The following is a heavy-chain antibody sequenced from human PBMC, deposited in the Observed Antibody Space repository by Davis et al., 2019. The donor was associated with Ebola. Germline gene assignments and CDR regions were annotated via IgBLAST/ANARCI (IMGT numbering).Heavy chain of an antibody. V-gene: IGHV4-39*01. J-gene: IGHJ3*01. D-gene: IGHD3-10*01. Sequence: MPSETLSLTCTVSGGSISSSSYYWGWIRQPPGKGLEWIGGIYYSGSTYNNPSLKSRVTISVDTSKSQFSLKLSSVTAADTAVYYCASRPITLVRDGAFDVWGQGTMVSVSS. CDR1: GGSISSSSYY. CDR2: IYYSGST. CDR3: ASRPITLVRDGAFDV.